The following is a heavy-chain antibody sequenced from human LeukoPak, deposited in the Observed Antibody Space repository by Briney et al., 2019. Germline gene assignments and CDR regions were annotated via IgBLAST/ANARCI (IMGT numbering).Heavy chain of an antibody. Sequence: GGSLRLSCAASGFTFSSYEMNWVRQAPGKGLEWVSYISSSGSTIFYADSVKGRFTISRDNAKNSLYLQMNSLRAEDTTVYYCARDPGGYMDVWGKGTTVTVSS. CDR3: ARDPGGYMDV. CDR1: GFTFSSYE. CDR2: ISSSGSTI. V-gene: IGHV3-48*03. D-gene: IGHD3-10*01. J-gene: IGHJ6*03.